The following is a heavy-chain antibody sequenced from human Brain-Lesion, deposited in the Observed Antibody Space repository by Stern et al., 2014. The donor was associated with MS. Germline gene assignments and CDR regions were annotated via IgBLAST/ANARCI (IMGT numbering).Heavy chain of an antibody. CDR2: IYYSGNT. CDR3: AGEEDIRYCSGGSCTGNWFDP. V-gene: IGHV4-39*01. D-gene: IGHD2-15*01. CDR1: GGSVSSTSYA. Sequence: QVQLQESGPGLVKPSETLSLTCTVAGGSVSSTSYAWAWIRQPPGKGLEWIGTIYYSGNTYYSPSLKSRLTISLDTSKNQFSLPLRFGTAADTAVYYCAGEEDIRYCSGGSCTGNWFDPWGQGTLVTVSS. J-gene: IGHJ5*02.